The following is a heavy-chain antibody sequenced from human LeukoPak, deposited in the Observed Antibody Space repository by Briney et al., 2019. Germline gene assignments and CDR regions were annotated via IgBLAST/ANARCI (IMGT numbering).Heavy chain of an antibody. V-gene: IGHV3-23*01. J-gene: IGHJ3*02. CDR3: AKFGSGWYYGASDI. Sequence: GESLKISCAASGFTFSSYAMSWVRQAPGKGLEWVSGISSSGGSTYYADSVKGRFTISRDNSKNTLFLQMNSLRAEDTAVYYCAKFGSGWYYGASDIWGQGTMVTISS. CDR2: ISSSGGST. CDR1: GFTFSSYA. D-gene: IGHD6-19*01.